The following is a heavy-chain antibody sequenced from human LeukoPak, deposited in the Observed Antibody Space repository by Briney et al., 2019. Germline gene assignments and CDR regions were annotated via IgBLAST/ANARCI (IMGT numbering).Heavy chain of an antibody. CDR1: GFTFSSYG. J-gene: IGHJ5*02. CDR3: AKDYDVVVVVGAIEGAVDA. D-gene: IGHD2-15*01. V-gene: IGHV3-30*18. CDR2: ISYDGSNR. Sequence: GSLRLSCAASGFTFSSYGMHWVRQAPGKGLEWVALISYDGSNRNYADSVKGRFTVSRDNSKNTLYLQMNSLRAEHTAVYYCAKDYDVVVVVGAIEGAVDAWGQGTLVTVSS.